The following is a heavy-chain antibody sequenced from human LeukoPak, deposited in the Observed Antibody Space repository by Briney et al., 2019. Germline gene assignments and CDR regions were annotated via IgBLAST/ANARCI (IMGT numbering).Heavy chain of an antibody. CDR3: AKASIYYDSSGYYTNFDY. D-gene: IGHD3-22*01. J-gene: IGHJ4*02. Sequence: GGSLRLSCAASGFTFSNYAMSWVRQAPGKGLEWVSAISGSGGSTYYTDSVKGRFTISRDNSKNTLYLQMNSLRAEDTAVYYCAKASIYYDSSGYYTNFDYWGQGTLVTVSS. CDR2: ISGSGGST. CDR1: GFTFSNYA. V-gene: IGHV3-23*01.